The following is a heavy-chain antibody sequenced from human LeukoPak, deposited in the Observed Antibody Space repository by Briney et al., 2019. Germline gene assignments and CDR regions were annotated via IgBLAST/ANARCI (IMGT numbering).Heavy chain of an antibody. CDR1: GGTFSSYA. V-gene: IGHV1-69*04. D-gene: IGHD6-13*01. J-gene: IGHJ4*02. CDR3: ARIAAAGIFSFDY. Sequence: SVKVSCKASGGTFSSYAISWVRQAPGQGLEWMGRIIPILGIANYAQKFQGRVTITADKSTSTAYMELSSLRSEGTAVYYCARIAAAGIFSFDYWGQGTLVTVSS. CDR2: IIPILGIA.